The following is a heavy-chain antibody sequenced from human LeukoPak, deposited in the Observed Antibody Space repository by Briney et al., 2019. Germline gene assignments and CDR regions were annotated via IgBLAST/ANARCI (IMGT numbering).Heavy chain of an antibody. CDR2: IYYSGST. CDR1: GGSISSHY. CDR3: AREKASSIWYYYYYYYMDV. V-gene: IGHV4-59*11. J-gene: IGHJ6*03. D-gene: IGHD1-26*01. Sequence: SETLSLTCTVSGGSISSHYWSWIRQPPGEGLEWIGYIYYSGSTNYNPSLKSRVTISVDTSKNQFSLKLSSVTAADTVVYYCAREKASSIWYYYYYYYMDVWGKGTTVTVSS.